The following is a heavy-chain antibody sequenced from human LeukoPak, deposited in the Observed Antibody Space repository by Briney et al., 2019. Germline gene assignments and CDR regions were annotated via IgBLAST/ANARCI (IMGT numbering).Heavy chain of an antibody. CDR3: ARAGLGGYSYGYPGYMDV. D-gene: IGHD5-18*01. CDR1: GYTFTSYD. CDR2: MNPNSGNT. Sequence: ASVKVSCKASGYTFTSYDINRVRQATGQGLEWMGWMNPNSGNTGYAQKFQGRVTMTRNTSISTAYMELSSLRSEDTAVYYCARAGLGGYSYGYPGYMDVWGKGTTVTVSS. V-gene: IGHV1-8*01. J-gene: IGHJ6*03.